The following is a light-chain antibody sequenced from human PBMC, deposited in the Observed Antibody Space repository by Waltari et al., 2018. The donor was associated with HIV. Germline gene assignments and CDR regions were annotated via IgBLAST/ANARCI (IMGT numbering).Light chain of an antibody. V-gene: IGLV1-47*01. Sequence: QSVLTQAPSASGPPGQKVTISCSGGTPNIGATFMFWFQQFPGTAPQLLIYRDNLRHSGVPARFSGSKSGTSASLTISGLRSDDEAHYFCAVLDDTLGGGVFGGGTKLTVL. J-gene: IGLJ2*01. CDR3: AVLDDTLGGGV. CDR1: TPNIGATF. CDR2: RDN.